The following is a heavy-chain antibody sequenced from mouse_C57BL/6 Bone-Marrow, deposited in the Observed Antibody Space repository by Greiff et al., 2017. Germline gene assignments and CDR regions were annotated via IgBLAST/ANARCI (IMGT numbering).Heavy chain of an antibody. V-gene: IGHV1-42*01. CDR3: ARNYGSSYERYFDV. D-gene: IGHD1-1*01. J-gene: IGHJ1*03. CDR2: INPSTGGT. CDR1: GYSFTGYY. Sequence: VQLQQSGPELVKPGASVKISCKASGYSFTGYYMNWVKQSPEKSLEWIGEINPSTGGTNYNQKFKDKATLTVDKSSSTAYMKLKSLTSEDSAVDYCARNYGSSYERYFDVWGTGTTVTVSS.